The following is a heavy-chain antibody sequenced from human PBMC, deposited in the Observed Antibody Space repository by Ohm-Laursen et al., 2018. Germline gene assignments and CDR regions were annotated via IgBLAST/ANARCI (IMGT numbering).Heavy chain of an antibody. J-gene: IGHJ4*02. CDR1: GFTFSGYS. V-gene: IGHV3-48*04. Sequence: GSLRLSCAASGFTFSGYSMNWVRQGPGKGLEWISYISSGSSTIYYADSVKGRFTISRDNAKNSLYLQMNSLRAEDTALYYCARGRSTGWYFFDYWGQGTLVTVSS. CDR2: ISSGSSTI. CDR3: ARGRSTGWYFFDY. D-gene: IGHD6-19*01.